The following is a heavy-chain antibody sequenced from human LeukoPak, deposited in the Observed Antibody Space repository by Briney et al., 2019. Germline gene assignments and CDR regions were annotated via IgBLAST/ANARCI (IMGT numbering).Heavy chain of an antibody. Sequence: GGSLRLSCAASGFTFSSYWMSWVRQAPGKGLEWVANIKQDGSEKYYVDSVKGRFTISRDNAKNSLYLQMNSLRAEDTAVYYCARDLKAAAPGIWSYWGQGTLVTVSS. CDR2: IKQDGSEK. D-gene: IGHD6-13*01. CDR1: GFTFSSYW. V-gene: IGHV3-7*03. J-gene: IGHJ4*02. CDR3: ARDLKAAAPGIWSY.